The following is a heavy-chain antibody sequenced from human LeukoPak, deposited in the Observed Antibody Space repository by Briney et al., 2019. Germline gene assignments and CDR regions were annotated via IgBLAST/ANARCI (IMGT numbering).Heavy chain of an antibody. Sequence: SETLSLTCTVSGGSISRYYWSWIRQPPGKGLEGIGYMYYSGTIKYNPSLKSRVTISVDTSKNHFSLKLSSVTAADTAMYYCARAWATDYFDYWGQGTLVTVSS. J-gene: IGHJ4*02. CDR1: GGSISRYY. CDR3: ARAWATDYFDY. CDR2: MYYSGTI. V-gene: IGHV4-59*01.